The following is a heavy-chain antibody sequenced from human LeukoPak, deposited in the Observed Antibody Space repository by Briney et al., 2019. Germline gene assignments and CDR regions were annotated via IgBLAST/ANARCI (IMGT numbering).Heavy chain of an antibody. CDR3: ARGREPVYFFDY. J-gene: IGHJ4*02. Sequence: VKVSCKASGYTFAGYYMHWVRQAPGQGPEWMGWISPNSGDTNYAQKFQGRVTMTRDSSITTAYMELSRLRSDDTAMYYCARGREPVYFFDYWGQGTLVTVSS. V-gene: IGHV1-2*02. CDR2: ISPNSGDT. D-gene: IGHD1-26*01. CDR1: GYTFAGYY.